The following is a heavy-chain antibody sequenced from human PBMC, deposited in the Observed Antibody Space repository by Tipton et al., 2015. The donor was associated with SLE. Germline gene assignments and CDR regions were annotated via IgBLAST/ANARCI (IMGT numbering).Heavy chain of an antibody. D-gene: IGHD1-26*01. CDR3: ARGELQSDAFDI. V-gene: IGHV4-34*01. CDR1: GGSFSGYY. CDR2: TNESGKT. Sequence: GLVKPSETLSLTCAVYGGSFSGYYWGWIRQPPGKGLECIGETNESGKTNYNPALKSRATLSVDTSKNQFSLKLRSVTAADTAVYYCARGELQSDAFDIWGQGTMVTVSS. J-gene: IGHJ3*02.